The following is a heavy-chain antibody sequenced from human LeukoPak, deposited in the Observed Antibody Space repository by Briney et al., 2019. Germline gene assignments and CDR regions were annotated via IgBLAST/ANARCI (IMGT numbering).Heavy chain of an antibody. CDR2: IYYSEST. J-gene: IGHJ4*02. Sequence: SETLSLTCTVSGGSISSYYWSWIRQPPGKGLEWIGYIYYSESTNYNPSLKSRVTISVDTSKNQFSLKLSSVTAADTAVYYCTRGFDWLAYFDYWGPGTLVTVSS. CDR3: TRGFDWLAYFDY. V-gene: IGHV4-59*01. CDR1: GGSISSYY. D-gene: IGHD3-9*01.